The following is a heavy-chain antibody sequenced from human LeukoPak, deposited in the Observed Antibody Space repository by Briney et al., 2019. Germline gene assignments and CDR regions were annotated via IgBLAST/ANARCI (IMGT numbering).Heavy chain of an antibody. CDR1: GFTFSSYS. CDR2: ISSSSSYI. CDR3: ARIRMVRGVIITSNWFDP. J-gene: IGHJ5*02. Sequence: SGGSLRLSCAASGFTFSSYSMNWVRQAAGKGLEWVSSISSSSSYIYYADSVKGRFTISRDNAKNSLYLQMNSLRAEDTAVYYCARIRMVRGVIITSNWFDPWGQGTLVTVSS. V-gene: IGHV3-21*01. D-gene: IGHD3-10*01.